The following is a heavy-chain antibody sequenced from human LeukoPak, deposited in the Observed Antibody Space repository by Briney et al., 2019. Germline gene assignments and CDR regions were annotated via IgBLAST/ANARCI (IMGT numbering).Heavy chain of an antibody. Sequence: ASVKVSCKASGYTFTGYYMHWVRQAPGQGLEWMGRINPNSGGTNYAQKFQGWVTMTRDTSISTAYMELSRLRSDDTAVYYCARAPSGSYFSGYYYGMDVWGQGTTVTVSS. V-gene: IGHV1-2*04. CDR2: INPNSGGT. CDR1: GYTFTGYY. CDR3: ARAPSGSYFSGYYYGMDV. D-gene: IGHD1-26*01. J-gene: IGHJ6*02.